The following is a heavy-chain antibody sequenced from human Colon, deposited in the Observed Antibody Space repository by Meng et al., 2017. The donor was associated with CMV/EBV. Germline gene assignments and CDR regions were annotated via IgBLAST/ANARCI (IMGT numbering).Heavy chain of an antibody. CDR1: GFTFSTHA. CDR2: LSQTSSHI. V-gene: IGHV3-21*04. J-gene: IGHJ3*02. Sequence: GESLKISCTASGFTFSTHAMNWVRQAPGKGLEWVSSLSQTSSHIYYADSMKGRFTISRDNAKNTLYLQMNSLRAEDTAVYYCAKSLQTLALRGVGAFDIWGQGTMVTVSS. CDR3: AKSLQTLALRGVGAFDI. D-gene: IGHD4-11*01.